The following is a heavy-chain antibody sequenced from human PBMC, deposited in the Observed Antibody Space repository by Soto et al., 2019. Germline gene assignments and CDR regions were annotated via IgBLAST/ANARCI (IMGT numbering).Heavy chain of an antibody. V-gene: IGHV4-59*01. J-gene: IGHJ6*02. CDR3: ERALHYDILTGYTDPYGMDV. Sequence: SETLSLTCTVSGGSISSYYWSWMRQPPGKGLEWIGYIYYSGSTNYNPSLKSRVTISVDTSKNQFSLKLSSVTAADTAVYYCERALHYDILTGYTDPYGMDVSGQGITVTVSS. CDR2: IYYSGST. D-gene: IGHD3-9*01. CDR1: GGSISSYY.